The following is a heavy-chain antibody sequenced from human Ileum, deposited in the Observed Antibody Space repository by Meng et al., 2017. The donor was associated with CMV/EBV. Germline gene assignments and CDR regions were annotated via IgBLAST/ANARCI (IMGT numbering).Heavy chain of an antibody. D-gene: IGHD4-17*01. CDR1: GGSISSGGYY. CDR2: IYYSGST. V-gene: IGHV4-31*03. J-gene: IGHJ4*02. CDR3: ARGALMTTIDY. Sequence: CTGSGGSISSGGYYWSWIRQHPGKGLEWIGYIYYSGSTYYNPSLKSRVTISVDTSKNQFSLKLSSVTAADTAVYYCARGALMTTIDYWGQGTLVTVSS.